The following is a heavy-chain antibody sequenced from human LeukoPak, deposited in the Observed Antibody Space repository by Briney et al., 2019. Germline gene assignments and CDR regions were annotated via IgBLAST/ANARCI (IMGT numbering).Heavy chain of an antibody. CDR3: ARGPGGYGDYFDY. D-gene: IGHD4-17*01. V-gene: IGHV3-7*01. J-gene: IGHJ4*02. CDR1: GFTFSSYW. Sequence: GGSLRLSCAASGFTFSSYWMSWVRQAPGKGLEWVANIKQDGSEKYYVDSVKGRFTISRDNAKNSLYLQMHSLRAEDTAVYYCARGPGGYGDYFDYWGQGTLVTVSS. CDR2: IKQDGSEK.